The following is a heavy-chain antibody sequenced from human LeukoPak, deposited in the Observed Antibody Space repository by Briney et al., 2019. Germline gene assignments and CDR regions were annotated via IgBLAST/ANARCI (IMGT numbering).Heavy chain of an antibody. CDR1: GYTFIGYY. CDR3: ARVTMVRGVH. D-gene: IGHD3-10*01. CDR2: INPNSGGT. J-gene: IGHJ4*02. V-gene: IGHV1-2*06. Sequence: GASVKVSCKASGYTFIGYYMHWVRQAPGQGLEWMGRINPNSGGTSYAQKFQCRVTMTRDTSISTAYMELSRLRSDDTAVYYCARVTMVRGVHWGQGTLVTVSS.